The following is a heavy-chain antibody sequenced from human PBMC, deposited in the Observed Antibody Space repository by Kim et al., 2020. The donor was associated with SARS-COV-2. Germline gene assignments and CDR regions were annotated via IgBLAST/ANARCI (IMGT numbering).Heavy chain of an antibody. J-gene: IGHJ4*02. D-gene: IGHD3-22*01. V-gene: IGHV4-39*07. CDR3: ARSLWAYDSSGYYYYFDY. Sequence: KCRVTLSVDTSKNQFSLKLGSVTAADTAVYYCARSLWAYDSSGYYYYFDYWGQGTLVTVSS.